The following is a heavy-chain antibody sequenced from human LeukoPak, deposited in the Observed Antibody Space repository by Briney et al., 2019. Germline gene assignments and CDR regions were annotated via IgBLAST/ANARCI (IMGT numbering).Heavy chain of an antibody. CDR3: AQDPWGLAGFDS. J-gene: IGHJ4*02. CDR2: ISGDGATT. V-gene: IGHV3-23*01. Sequence: TGGSLRLSCAASEITFSRYAMSGVRQAPGKGLEWVSGISGDGATTYYADSVKGRFTISRDNSKNTLIVQMNSLRAEDTAVYYCAQDPWGLAGFDSWGQGTLVTVSS. D-gene: IGHD6-19*01. CDR1: EITFSRYA.